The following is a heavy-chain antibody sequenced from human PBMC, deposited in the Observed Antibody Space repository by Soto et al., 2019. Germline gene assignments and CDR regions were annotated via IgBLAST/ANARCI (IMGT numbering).Heavy chain of an antibody. J-gene: IGHJ6*02. D-gene: IGHD2-2*01. CDR3: ARQSPIVVVPAAIPEAYYYYGMDV. Sequence: QVQLQQWGAGLLKPSETLSLTCAVYGGSFSGYYWSWIRQPPGKGLGWIGEINHSGSTNYNPSLKSRVTISVDTSKNQFSLKLSSVTAADTAVYYCARQSPIVVVPAAIPEAYYYYGMDVWGQGTTVTVSS. V-gene: IGHV4-34*01. CDR2: INHSGST. CDR1: GGSFSGYY.